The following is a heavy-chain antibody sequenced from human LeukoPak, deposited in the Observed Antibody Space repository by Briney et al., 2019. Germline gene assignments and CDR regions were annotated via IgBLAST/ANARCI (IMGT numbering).Heavy chain of an antibody. J-gene: IGHJ4*02. D-gene: IGHD3-10*01. CDR3: ASSGFAGSGSHLFDY. CDR2: ISSSTSTI. Sequence: GGSLRLSCAASGFTFSSYSMNWVRQAPGKGPEWVSYISSSTSTIYYADSVKGRFTISRDNSKNTLYLQMNSLRAEDTAVYYCASSGFAGSGSHLFDYWGQGTLVTVSS. V-gene: IGHV3-48*01. CDR1: GFTFSSYS.